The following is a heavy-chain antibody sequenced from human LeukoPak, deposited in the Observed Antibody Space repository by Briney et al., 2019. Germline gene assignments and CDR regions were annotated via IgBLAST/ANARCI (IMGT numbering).Heavy chain of an antibody. CDR2: IKSKTDGGTT. CDR1: GFTVSNNY. V-gene: IGHV3-15*01. Sequence: GGSLRLSCAASGFTVSNNYMSWVRQAPGKGLEWVGRIKSKTDGGTTDYAAPMKGRFTISRDDSKNTLYLQMNSLKTEDTAVYYCTTDGIAAVRFDYWGQGTLVTVSS. D-gene: IGHD6-13*01. CDR3: TTDGIAAVRFDY. J-gene: IGHJ4*02.